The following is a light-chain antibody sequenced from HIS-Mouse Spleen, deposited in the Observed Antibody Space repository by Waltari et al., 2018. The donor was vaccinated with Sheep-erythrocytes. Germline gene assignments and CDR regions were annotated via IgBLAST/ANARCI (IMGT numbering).Light chain of an antibody. J-gene: IGKJ2*01. CDR3: QQRSNWYT. Sequence: EIVLTQSPATLSLSPGERATLSCRASQSVSSHLGWYQQKPGQAPRLLIYDASNRATGIPARFSGSGSGTDFTLTISSLEPEDFAVYYCQQRSNWYTFGQGTKLEIK. CDR2: DAS. CDR1: QSVSSH. V-gene: IGKV3-11*01.